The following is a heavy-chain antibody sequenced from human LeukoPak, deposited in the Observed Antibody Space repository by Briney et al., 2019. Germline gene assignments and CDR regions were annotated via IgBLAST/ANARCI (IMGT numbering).Heavy chain of an antibody. D-gene: IGHD1-14*01. V-gene: IGHV3-30*04. Sequence: GGSLRLSCAASGFTISRYAVHWVRQAPGKGLEWVAVIAYDGSRAFYADSVKGRFTISRDNSKNTMSVQMDDLRAEDTAVYYCTRYNNDHFDYWGQGTLVTVSS. J-gene: IGHJ4*02. CDR1: GFTISRYA. CDR2: IAYDGSRA. CDR3: TRYNNDHFDY.